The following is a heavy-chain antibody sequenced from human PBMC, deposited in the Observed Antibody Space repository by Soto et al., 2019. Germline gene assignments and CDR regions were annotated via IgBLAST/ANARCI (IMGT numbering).Heavy chain of an antibody. CDR2: ISSSSSTI. CDR1: GFTFSSYS. D-gene: IGHD6-6*01. J-gene: IGHJ6*02. CDR3: ARESSSIAARMRQWLGASLHYGMDV. Sequence: EVQLVESGGGLVQPGGSLRLSCAASGFTFSSYSMNWVRQAPGKGLEWVSYISSSSSTIYYADSVKGRFTISRDNAKNSLYLQMNSLRDEDTAVYYCARESSSIAARMRQWLGASLHYGMDVWGQGTTVTVSS. V-gene: IGHV3-48*02.